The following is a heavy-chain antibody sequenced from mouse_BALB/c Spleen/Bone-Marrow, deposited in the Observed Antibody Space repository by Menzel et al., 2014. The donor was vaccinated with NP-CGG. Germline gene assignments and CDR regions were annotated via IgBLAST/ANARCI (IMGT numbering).Heavy chain of an antibody. D-gene: IGHD1-1*01. Sequence: VKLVESGPGLVAPSQSLSITCTVSGFSLTSYGVHWVHQPPGKGLEWLGVIWAGGSTNYNSALMSRLSISKDNSKSQVFLKMNSLQTDDTAMYYCARDYYGSSYFDYWGQGTTLTVSS. CDR3: ARDYYGSSYFDY. J-gene: IGHJ2*01. CDR2: IWAGGST. V-gene: IGHV2-9*02. CDR1: GFSLTSYG.